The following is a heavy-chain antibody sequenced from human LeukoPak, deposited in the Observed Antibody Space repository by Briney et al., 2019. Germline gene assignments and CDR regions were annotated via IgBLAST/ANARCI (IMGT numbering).Heavy chain of an antibody. CDR3: ARDPAGAGIYYDY. CDR1: GFTFSTYS. CDR2: ISSGGSTT. D-gene: IGHD6-19*01. Sequence: GGSLRLSCAASGFTFSTYSMNWVRQAPGKGLEWGSYISSGGSTTHDADSVKGRFTISRDNAKNSLYLQMNSLRAEDTAVYYCARDPAGAGIYYDYWGQGTLVTVSS. J-gene: IGHJ4*02. V-gene: IGHV3-48*01.